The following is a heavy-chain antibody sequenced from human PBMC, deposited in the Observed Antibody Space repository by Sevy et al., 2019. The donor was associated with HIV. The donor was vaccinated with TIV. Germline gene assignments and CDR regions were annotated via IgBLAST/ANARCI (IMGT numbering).Heavy chain of an antibody. D-gene: IGHD6-13*01. V-gene: IGHV1-2*02. CDR3: ARDQVVTPLVRWYFDC. CDR1: GYTFTGYY. Sequence: ASAKVSCKASGYTFTGYYMHWVRQAPGQGLEWMGWIDPDSGGTNYAQKFQGRVTMTRDTSISTAYMELSRLGSDDTALYFWARDQVVTPLVRWYFDCWGQGTLVTVSS. CDR2: IDPDSGGT. J-gene: IGHJ4*02.